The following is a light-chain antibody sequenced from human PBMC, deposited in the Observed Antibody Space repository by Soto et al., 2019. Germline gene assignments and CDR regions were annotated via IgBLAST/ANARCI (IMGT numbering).Light chain of an antibody. J-gene: IGKJ1*01. CDR2: KAS. V-gene: IGKV1-5*03. Sequence: DIQMTQSPSTLSASVGDRVTITCRASQSISSWLAWYQQKPGKAPKLLIYKASSLESGVPSRFSGSRSGTEFTLTISSLQPDDFAPYYCQQYNSLWTFGQGTKVEIK. CDR3: QQYNSLWT. CDR1: QSISSW.